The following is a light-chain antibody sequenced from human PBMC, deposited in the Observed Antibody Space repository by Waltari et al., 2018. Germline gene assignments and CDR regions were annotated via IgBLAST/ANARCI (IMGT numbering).Light chain of an antibody. CDR2: DVS. CDR3: CSFAGSYTFV. CDR1: SRDVCGYHY. V-gene: IGLV2-11*01. J-gene: IGLJ1*01. Sequence: QSALTQPRPVSGSPGQSVTISCTVTSRDVCGYHYVSWFQQHPGKVPKLLIYDVSERPSAVPDRFSGSKSANTASLTISGLQTEDEADYYCCSFAGSYTFVFGTGTRVTVL.